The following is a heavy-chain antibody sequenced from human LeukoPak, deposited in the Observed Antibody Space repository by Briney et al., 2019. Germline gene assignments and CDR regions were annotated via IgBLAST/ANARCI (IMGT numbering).Heavy chain of an antibody. CDR3: ARGGPDTTRDFRHFDY. Sequence: GASVKVSCKASGYTFTSYYMHWVRQAPGQGLEWMGIINPSGGSTSYAQKFQGRVTMTRDTSTSTVYMELSSLRSEDTAVYYCARGGPDTTRDFRHFDYWGQGTLVTVSS. V-gene: IGHV1-46*01. CDR2: INPSGGST. CDR1: GYTFTSYY. D-gene: IGHD1-14*01. J-gene: IGHJ4*02.